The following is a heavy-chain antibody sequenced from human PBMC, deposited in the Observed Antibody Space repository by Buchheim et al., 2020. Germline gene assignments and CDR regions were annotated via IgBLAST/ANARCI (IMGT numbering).Heavy chain of an antibody. J-gene: IGHJ4*02. D-gene: IGHD3-22*01. V-gene: IGHV3-21*01. CDR3: ARDRRSERPYDSSGYYKY. CDR1: GFTFSSYS. Sequence: EVQLVESGGGLVKPGGSLRLSCAASGFTFSSYSMNWVRQAPGKGLEWVSSISSSSSYIYYADSVKGRFTISRDNAKNSLYLQMNSLRAEDTAVYYCARDRRSERPYDSSGYYKYWGQGTL. CDR2: ISSSSSYI.